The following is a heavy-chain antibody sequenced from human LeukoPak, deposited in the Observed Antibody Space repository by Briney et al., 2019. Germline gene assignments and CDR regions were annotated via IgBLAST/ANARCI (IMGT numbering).Heavy chain of an antibody. V-gene: IGHV3-7*03. J-gene: IGHJ4*02. CDR1: VLNFRHQW. CDR2: IKQDGSEK. Sequence: GCCLRLPRVPCVLNFRHQWMVWVRQAPGEGLEGVGNIKQDGSEKYYVDPLRGRFTISRDNAEKSLYLDMNSLRAEDTAIYYCARDFESWGQGTLVTVSS. CDR3: ARDFES.